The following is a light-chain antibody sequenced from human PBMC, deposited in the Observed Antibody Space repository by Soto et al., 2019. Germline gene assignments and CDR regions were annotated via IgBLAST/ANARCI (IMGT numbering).Light chain of an antibody. J-gene: IGKJ3*01. CDR3: QQPNSYPPFT. CDR1: QGISSY. CDR2: AAS. Sequence: IQLTQSPSSLSASVGDRVTITCRASQGISSYLAWYQQKPGKAPKLLIYAASTLQSGVPSRFSGSGSGTDFTLTISSLQPEDFATYYCQQPNSYPPFTFGPGTKVDIK. V-gene: IGKV1-9*01.